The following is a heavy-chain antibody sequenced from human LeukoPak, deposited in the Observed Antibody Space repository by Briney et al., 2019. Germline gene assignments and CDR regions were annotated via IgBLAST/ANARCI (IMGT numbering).Heavy chain of an antibody. Sequence: SETLSLTCSVSGGSISESIYYWAWIRQPPGKGLEWIGEINHSGSTNYNPSLKSRVTISVDTPKNQFSLKLSSVTAADTAVYYCARHGEYCSGGSCYSGHYYYYYYMDVWGKGTTVTISS. D-gene: IGHD2-15*01. V-gene: IGHV4-39*01. CDR3: ARHGEYCSGGSCYSGHYYYYYYMDV. CDR2: INHSGST. J-gene: IGHJ6*03. CDR1: GGSISESIYY.